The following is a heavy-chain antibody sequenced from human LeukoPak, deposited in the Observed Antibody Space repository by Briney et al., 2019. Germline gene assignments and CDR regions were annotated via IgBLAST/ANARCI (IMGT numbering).Heavy chain of an antibody. CDR3: ARVSLGYRYGNFDS. Sequence: PSETLSLTCTVSGDSLSTYYWSWIRQPPGKGLKGIGYIYSTGSTDYSPSLKSRITVSIDTSKNQFSLKLSSVTAADTAVYYCARVSLGYRYGNFDSWGQGTLVTVSS. V-gene: IGHV4-59*01. CDR1: GDSLSTYY. D-gene: IGHD5-18*01. CDR2: IYSTGST. J-gene: IGHJ4*02.